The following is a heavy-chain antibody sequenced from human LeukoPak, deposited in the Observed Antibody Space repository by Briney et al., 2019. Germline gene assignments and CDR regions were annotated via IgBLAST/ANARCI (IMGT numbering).Heavy chain of an antibody. J-gene: IGHJ4*02. D-gene: IGHD3-10*01. V-gene: IGHV4-38-2*02. CDR2: IYHSGST. CDR1: GYSISSGYY. CDR3: ARGPDYYGSGKRSKYFDH. Sequence: SETLPLTCTVSGYSISSGYYGGWIRQPPGKGLECIGGIYHSGSTYYNPSLKSRVTISVDTSKNPFSLKLSSVTAADTAVYYCARGPDYYGSGKRSKYFDHWGQGSLVTVSS.